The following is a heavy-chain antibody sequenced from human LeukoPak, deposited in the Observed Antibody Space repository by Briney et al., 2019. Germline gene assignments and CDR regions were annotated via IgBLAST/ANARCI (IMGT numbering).Heavy chain of an antibody. CDR3: AKAPYYYGSGSFYYFDY. CDR1: GFIFSNYE. CDR2: INSGGTPI. D-gene: IGHD3-10*01. V-gene: IGHV3-48*03. J-gene: IGHJ4*02. Sequence: GGSLRLSCAASGFIFSNYEMNWVRQAPGKGLEWISYINSGGTPIYYADSVKGRFTISRDNAKNSLSLQMNSLRAEDTAVYYCAKAPYYYGSGSFYYFDYWGQGTLVTVSS.